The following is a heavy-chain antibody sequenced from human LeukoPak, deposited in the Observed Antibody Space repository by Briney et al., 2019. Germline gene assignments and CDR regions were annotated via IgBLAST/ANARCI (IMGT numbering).Heavy chain of an antibody. CDR1: GGSISSYY. CDR2: IYTSGST. D-gene: IGHD4-17*01. CDR3: ARDARYGDLDY. J-gene: IGHJ4*02. Sequence: SETLSLTCTVSGGSISSYYWSWIRQPAGKGLEWIGRIYTSGSTDYNPSLKSRVTMSVDTSKNHFSLKLSSVTAADTAVYYCARDARYGDLDYWGQGTLVTVSS. V-gene: IGHV4-4*07.